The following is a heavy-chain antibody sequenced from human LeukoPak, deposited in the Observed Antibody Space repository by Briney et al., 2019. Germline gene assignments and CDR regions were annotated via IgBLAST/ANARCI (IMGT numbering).Heavy chain of an antibody. CDR3: AREGDVGYCSGGSCQNFDY. D-gene: IGHD2-15*01. CDR2: ISSISSYI. V-gene: IGHV3-21*01. CDR1: GFPFSSYS. Sequence: GGSLRLSCPASGFPFSSYSMNWVRQATGKGLEWVSSISSISSYIYNADSVKGRFTISRDNAKNSLYLQMNSLRAEDTAVHYCAREGDVGYCSGGSCQNFDYWGQGPLVTVSS. J-gene: IGHJ4*02.